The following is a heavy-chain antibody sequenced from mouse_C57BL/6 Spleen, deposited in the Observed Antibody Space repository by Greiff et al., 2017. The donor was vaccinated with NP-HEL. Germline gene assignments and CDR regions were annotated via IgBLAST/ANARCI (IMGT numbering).Heavy chain of an antibody. J-gene: IGHJ2*01. V-gene: IGHV1-64*01. Sequence: QVQLKQPGAELVKPGASVKLSCKASGYTFTSYWMHWVKQRPGQGLEWIGMIHPNSGSTNYNEKFKSKATLTVDKSSSTAYMQLSSLTSEDSAVYYCAREGYYGSSYYWGQGTTLTVSS. CDR1: GYTFTSYW. D-gene: IGHD1-1*01. CDR2: IHPNSGST. CDR3: AREGYYGSSYY.